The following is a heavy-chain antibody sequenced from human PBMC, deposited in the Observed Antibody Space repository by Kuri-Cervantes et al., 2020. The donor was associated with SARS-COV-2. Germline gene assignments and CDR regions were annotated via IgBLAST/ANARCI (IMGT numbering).Heavy chain of an antibody. CDR1: GFTFSDYY. J-gene: IGHJ5*02. D-gene: IGHD3-3*01. Sequence: GESLKISCAASGFTFSDYYMSWIRQAPGKGLEWVSYISSSGSTIYYADSVKGQFTISRDNAKNSLYLQMNSLRAEDAAVYYCAKSPFWFAGVSPWGQGTLVTVSS. CDR2: ISSSGSTI. CDR3: AKSPFWFAGVSP. V-gene: IGHV3-11*01.